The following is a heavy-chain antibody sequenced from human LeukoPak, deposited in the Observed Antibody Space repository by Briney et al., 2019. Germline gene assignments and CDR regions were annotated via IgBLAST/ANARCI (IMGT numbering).Heavy chain of an antibody. Sequence: GGSLILSCAASGFTFSSYSMNWVRQAPGKGLEWVSSISSSSSYIYYADSVKGRFTISRDNAKNSLYLQMNSLRAEDTAVYYCARDRYYYYDSSGYPEHAFDIWGQGTMVTVSS. J-gene: IGHJ3*02. D-gene: IGHD3-22*01. CDR3: ARDRYYYYDSSGYPEHAFDI. CDR1: GFTFSSYS. V-gene: IGHV3-21*01. CDR2: ISSSSSYI.